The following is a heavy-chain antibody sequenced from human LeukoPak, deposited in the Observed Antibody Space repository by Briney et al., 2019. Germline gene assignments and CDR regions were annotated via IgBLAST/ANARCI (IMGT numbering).Heavy chain of an antibody. V-gene: IGHV1-18*04. J-gene: IGHJ2*01. CDR2: ISAYNGNT. Sequence: ASVKVSCKASGYTFTGYYMHWVRQAPGQGLEWMGWISAYNGNTNYAQKLQGRVTMTTDTPTSTAYMELRSLRSDDTAVYYCAREDWAWRYFDLWGRGTLVTVSS. D-gene: IGHD1-1*01. CDR1: GYTFTGYY. CDR3: AREDWAWRYFDL.